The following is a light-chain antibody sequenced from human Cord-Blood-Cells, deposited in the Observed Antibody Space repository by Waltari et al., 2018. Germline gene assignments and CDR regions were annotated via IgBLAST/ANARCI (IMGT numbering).Light chain of an antibody. Sequence: EIVLTQSPGTLSLSPGARATLSCRASQSVSSSYLACYQQKPGQAPRLIIYGASIRATGIPDRLSGSGSGTDFTLSSSRLERKDCAVYYGPQYGSSLTFSGATTVAI. CDR2: GAS. CDR3: PQYGSSLT. V-gene: IGKV3-20*01. CDR1: QSVSSSY. J-gene: IGKJ4*01.